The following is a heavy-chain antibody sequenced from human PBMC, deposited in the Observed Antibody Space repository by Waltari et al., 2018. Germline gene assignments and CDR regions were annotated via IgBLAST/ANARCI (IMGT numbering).Heavy chain of an antibody. CDR1: GFTFDDYA. D-gene: IGHD3-9*01. Sequence: EVQLVESGGGLVQPGRSLRLSCAASGFTFDDYAMHWVRQAPGKGLEWVSGISWNSGSIGYADSVKGRFTISRDNAKNSLYLQMNSLRAEDTALYYCAKGPWGDILTGYYPTWGQGTLVTVSS. CDR2: ISWNSGSI. V-gene: IGHV3-9*01. J-gene: IGHJ5*02. CDR3: AKGPWGDILTGYYPT.